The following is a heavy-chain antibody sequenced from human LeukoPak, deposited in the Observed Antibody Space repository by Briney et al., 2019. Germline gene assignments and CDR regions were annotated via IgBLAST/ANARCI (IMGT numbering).Heavy chain of an antibody. CDR1: GGSFSGYY. J-gene: IGHJ5*02. D-gene: IGHD2-15*01. CDR3: ARDRYCSGGSCSYYWFDP. Sequence: SETLSLTCAVYGGSFSGYYWSWIRQPPGKGLEWIGEINHSGSTNYNPSLKSRVTISVDTSKNQFSLKLSSATAADTAVYYCARDRYCSGGSCSYYWFDPWGQGTLVTVSS. CDR2: INHSGST. V-gene: IGHV4-34*01.